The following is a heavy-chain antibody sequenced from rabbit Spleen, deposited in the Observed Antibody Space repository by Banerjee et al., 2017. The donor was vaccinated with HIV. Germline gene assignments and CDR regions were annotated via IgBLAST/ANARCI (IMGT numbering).Heavy chain of an antibody. V-gene: IGHV1S45*01. CDR1: GFSFSNKAV. CDR3: ARDTSSSFSSYGMDL. D-gene: IGHD1-1*01. CDR2: INAVTGRP. J-gene: IGHJ6*01. Sequence: QEQLVESGGGLVRPEGSLKLSCTASGFSFSNKAVMCWVRQAPGKGLEWIACINAVTGRPVYANWAKGRFTFSKTSSTTVTLQVTSLTAADTATYFCARDTSSSFSSYGMDLWGPGTLVTVS.